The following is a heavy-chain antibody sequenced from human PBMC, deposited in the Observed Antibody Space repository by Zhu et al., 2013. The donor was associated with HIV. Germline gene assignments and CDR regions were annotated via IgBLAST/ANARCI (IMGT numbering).Heavy chain of an antibody. CDR3: AHSNTPRRAFNI. CDR1: GGSFSGYY. V-gene: IGHV4-34*01. CDR2: INHSGST. J-gene: IGHJ3*02. Sequence: QVQLQQWGAGLLKASETLSLTCAVYGGSFSGYYWSWIRQPPGKGLEWIGEINHSGSTNYNPSLKSRVTISVDTSKNHFSLKLSSLTAADTAIYYCAHSNTPRRAFNIWGPGTTVIVSS. D-gene: IGHD5-18*01.